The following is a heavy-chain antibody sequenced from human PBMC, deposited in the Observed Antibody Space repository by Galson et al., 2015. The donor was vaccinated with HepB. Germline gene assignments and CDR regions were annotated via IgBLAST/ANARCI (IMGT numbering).Heavy chain of an antibody. CDR3: ARVADVDYGDHSFFDY. D-gene: IGHD4-23*01. CDR1: GFTFSDYY. CDR2: ISSSSLYT. Sequence: SLRLSCAASGFTFSDYYMAWIRQAPGKGLEWLSYISSSSLYTNYADSVKGRFTISRDNAKNSLNLHMNSLRVDDTAVYYCARVADVDYGDHSFFDYWGQGALATVSS. V-gene: IGHV3-11*06. J-gene: IGHJ4*02.